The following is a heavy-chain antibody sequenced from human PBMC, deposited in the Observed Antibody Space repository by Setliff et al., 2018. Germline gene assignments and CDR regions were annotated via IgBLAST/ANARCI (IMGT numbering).Heavy chain of an antibody. Sequence: ASVKVSCKASGYTFTSYDINWVRQATGQGLEWMGWMNPNSGNTGYAQKFQGRVTITRNTSISTAYMELSSLGSEDTAVYYCARGRRGNYEFWSGYYTYYGMDVWGQGTTVTVSS. CDR3: ARGRRGNYEFWSGYYTYYGMDV. CDR2: MNPNSGNT. CDR1: GYTFTSYD. V-gene: IGHV1-8*03. D-gene: IGHD3-3*01. J-gene: IGHJ6*02.